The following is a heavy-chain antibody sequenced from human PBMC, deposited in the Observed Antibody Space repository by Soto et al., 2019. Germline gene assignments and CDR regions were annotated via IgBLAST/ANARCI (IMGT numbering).Heavy chain of an antibody. CDR1: GYTFTTFG. V-gene: IGHV1-18*04. D-gene: IGHD2-21*02. CDR2: ISTSTGNT. CDR3: VSSPRVIVAAKGTLDF. J-gene: IGHJ4*02. Sequence: QVQLVQSGGEVKKPGASVKVSCKASGYTFTTFGITWVRQAPGQGLEWLGWISTSTGNTNYAQKLQGRVTLTTDTSTRTAYMELRSLTSDDTAVYYCVSSPRVIVAAKGTLDFWGQGTLVTVSS.